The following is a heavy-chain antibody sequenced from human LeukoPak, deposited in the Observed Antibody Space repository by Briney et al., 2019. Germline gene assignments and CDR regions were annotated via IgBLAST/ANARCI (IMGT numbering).Heavy chain of an antibody. CDR3: AKDIRGSTSWYGLDY. Sequence: PGGSLRLSCAASGFTFDDYAMHWVRQAPGKGLEWVSLTSWDGGSIYYADSVKGRFTISRDNSKNSLYLQMNSLRAEDTAFYYCAKDIRGSTSWYGLDYWGQGTLVTVSS. CDR1: GFTFDDYA. J-gene: IGHJ4*02. V-gene: IGHV3-43D*03. CDR2: TSWDGGSI. D-gene: IGHD2-2*01.